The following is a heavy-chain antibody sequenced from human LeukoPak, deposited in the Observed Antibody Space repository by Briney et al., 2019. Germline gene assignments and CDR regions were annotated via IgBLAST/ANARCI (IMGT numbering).Heavy chain of an antibody. D-gene: IGHD1-26*01. CDR3: ARANRGTYLIY. CDR2: INHSGST. Sequence: SSETLSLTCAVYGGSFSGYYWSWIRQPPGKGLEWIGEINHSGSTNYNPSLKSRVTISVDTSKNQLSLKLSSVTAADTAVYYCARANRGTYLIYWGQGILVTVSS. J-gene: IGHJ4*02. V-gene: IGHV4-34*01. CDR1: GGSFSGYY.